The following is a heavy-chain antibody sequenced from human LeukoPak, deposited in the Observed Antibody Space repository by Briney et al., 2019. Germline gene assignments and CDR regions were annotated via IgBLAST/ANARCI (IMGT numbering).Heavy chain of an antibody. V-gene: IGHV3-11*01. CDR2: ITNSGSTI. CDR3: ATHIAEATALHY. CDR1: GFTFSDYY. Sequence: GGSLRLSCAASGFTFSDYYMSWSRQAPGKGLGWISYITNSGSTIYYADSVKGRFTVSRDNAKNSLYLQMNTLRAEDTAVYYCATHIAEATALHYWGQGTLVTVSS. J-gene: IGHJ4*02. D-gene: IGHD6-13*01.